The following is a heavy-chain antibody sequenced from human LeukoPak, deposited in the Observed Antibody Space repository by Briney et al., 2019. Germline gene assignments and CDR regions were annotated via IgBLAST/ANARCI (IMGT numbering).Heavy chain of an antibody. D-gene: IGHD3-22*01. Sequence: SETLSLTCTVSGGSISSYYWSWIRQPPGKGLEWIGYIYYSGSTNYNPSLKSRVTISVDTSKNQFSLKLSSVTAADTAVYYCARITYYYDSSPGSFDYWDQGTLVTVSS. J-gene: IGHJ4*02. CDR3: ARITYYYDSSPGSFDY. CDR2: IYYSGST. V-gene: IGHV4-59*01. CDR1: GGSISSYY.